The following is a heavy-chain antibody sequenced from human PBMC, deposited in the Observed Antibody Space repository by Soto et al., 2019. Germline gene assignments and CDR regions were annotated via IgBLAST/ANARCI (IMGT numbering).Heavy chain of an antibody. CDR3: AKSIEGGPMDV. V-gene: IGHV3-21*04. J-gene: IGHJ6*02. Sequence: GGSLRLSCVGSGFTFSTYSINWVRQAPGKGLEWVSSISSRSDIYYADSVKGRFTISRDNAKNSVSLQMTRLKASDTAIYYCAKSIEGGPMDVWGQGTTVTVSS. D-gene: IGHD1-26*01. CDR2: ISSRSDI. CDR1: GFTFSTYS.